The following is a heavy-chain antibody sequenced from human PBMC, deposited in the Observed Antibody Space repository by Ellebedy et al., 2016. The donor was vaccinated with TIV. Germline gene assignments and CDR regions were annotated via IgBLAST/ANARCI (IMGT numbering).Heavy chain of an antibody. Sequence: GESLKISCAASGFTFSSRRMNWLRQAPGKGLEWVSSITGNPQFLQSTDSVRGRFTISRDNAKNVLYLQMDSLRAEDTAVYYCATDQGEAGLLSFFDYWGQGTLVTVST. V-gene: IGHV3-21*06. J-gene: IGHJ4*02. CDR1: GFTFSSRR. CDR3: ATDQGEAGLLSFFDY. D-gene: IGHD2/OR15-2a*01. CDR2: ITGNPQFL.